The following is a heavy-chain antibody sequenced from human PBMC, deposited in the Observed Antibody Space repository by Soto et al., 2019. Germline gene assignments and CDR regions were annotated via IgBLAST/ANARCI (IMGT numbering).Heavy chain of an antibody. CDR3: ARHQQWLVPGAFDI. D-gene: IGHD6-19*01. CDR2: INAGNGNT. CDR1: GYTFTSYA. Sequence: QVQLVQSGAEVKKPGASVKVSCKASGYTFTSYAMHWVRQAPGQRLEWMGWINAGNGNTKYSQKFQGRVTITRDTSASTAYMELSSLRSEDTAVYYCARHQQWLVPGAFDIWGQGTMVTVSS. V-gene: IGHV1-3*01. J-gene: IGHJ3*02.